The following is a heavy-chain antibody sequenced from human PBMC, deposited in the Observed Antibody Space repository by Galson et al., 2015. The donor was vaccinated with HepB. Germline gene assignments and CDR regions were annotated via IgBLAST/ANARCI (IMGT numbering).Heavy chain of an antibody. CDR2: IYPGDSDT. D-gene: IGHD6-19*01. J-gene: IGHJ3*02. Sequence: QSGAEVKKPGESLKISCEGSGYTFTTYWIAWVRQMPGKGLEWMGTIYPGDSDTRYSPSFQGQVTISADKSISTAYLQWGSLKASDTAIYYCARSIAVAGSTRAFDIWGQGTMVTVAS. CDR3: ARSIAVAGSTRAFDI. V-gene: IGHV5-51*03. CDR1: GYTFTTYW.